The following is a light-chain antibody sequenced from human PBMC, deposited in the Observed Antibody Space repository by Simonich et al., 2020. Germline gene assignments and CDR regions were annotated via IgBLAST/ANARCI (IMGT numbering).Light chain of an antibody. Sequence: QSALTHPPPASGSPGQSVPIPCTGTTSDVGGYNFVSWYQQHPGKAPKPMIYEVSKRPSGVPDRFSGSKSGNTASLTVSGLQAEDEADYYCSSYAGSNPLFGGGTKLTVL. CDR1: TSDVGGYNF. CDR3: SSYAGSNPL. V-gene: IGLV2-8*01. J-gene: IGLJ2*01. CDR2: EVS.